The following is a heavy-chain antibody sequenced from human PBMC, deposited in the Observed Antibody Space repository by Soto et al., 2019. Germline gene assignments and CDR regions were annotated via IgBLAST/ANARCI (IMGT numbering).Heavy chain of an antibody. D-gene: IGHD2-2*01. CDR2: IYPGDSDS. CDR1: GFTFTSYW. CDR3: AKHEGYCSTTTCSNFDY. J-gene: IGHJ4*02. V-gene: IGHV5-51*01. Sequence: RGESLKISCKGSGFTFTSYWIAWVRQMPGKGLEWMGIIYPGDSDSSYSPSFQGQVTISADKSINTAYLHWSSLKASDTAIYYCAKHEGYCSTTTCSNFDYWGQGTLVTSPQ.